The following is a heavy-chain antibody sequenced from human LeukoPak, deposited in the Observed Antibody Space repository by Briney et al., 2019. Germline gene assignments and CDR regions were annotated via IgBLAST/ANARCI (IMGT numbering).Heavy chain of an antibody. Sequence: GGSLRLSCAASGFTFSSYWMHWVRQAPGKGLVWVSRINSDGSSTSYADSVKGRFTISRDNAKESVFLQMNRLRVDDTAVYYCARTYDFGRGPPGDAFDNWGQGTPVTVSS. D-gene: IGHD3-3*01. CDR3: ARTYDFGRGPPGDAFDN. J-gene: IGHJ3*02. V-gene: IGHV3-74*01. CDR2: INSDGSST. CDR1: GFTFSSYW.